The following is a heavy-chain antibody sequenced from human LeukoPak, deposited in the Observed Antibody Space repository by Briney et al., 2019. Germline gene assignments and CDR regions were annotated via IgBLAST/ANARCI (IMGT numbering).Heavy chain of an antibody. V-gene: IGHV1-18*01. CDR3: ARRLHSGYDGDWFDP. CDR1: GYTFTSYG. Sequence: ASVKVSCKASGYTFTSYGISWVRQAPGQGLEWMGWISAYNGNTNYAQKFQGRVTITADESTSTAYMELSSLRSEDTAVYYCARRLHSGYDGDWFDPWGQGTLVTVSS. J-gene: IGHJ5*02. D-gene: IGHD5-12*01. CDR2: ISAYNGNT.